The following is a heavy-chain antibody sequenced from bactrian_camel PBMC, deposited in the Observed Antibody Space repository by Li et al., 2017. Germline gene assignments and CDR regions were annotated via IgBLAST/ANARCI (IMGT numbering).Heavy chain of an antibody. Sequence: VESGGASVQAGGSLTLSCAASGNIFNTHCVAWFRQAPGKEREGVAAIGNDFSTAYIDSVRGRFTISKDNAKNTLYLQMNSLKPEDTATYYRAADRVRGLLIRACDIRRTGVEAYRNWGQGTQVTVS. V-gene: IGHV3S53*01. CDR3: AADRVRGLLIRACDIRRTGVEAYRN. D-gene: IGHD1*01. CDR1: GNIFNTHC. J-gene: IGHJ4*01. CDR2: IGNDFST.